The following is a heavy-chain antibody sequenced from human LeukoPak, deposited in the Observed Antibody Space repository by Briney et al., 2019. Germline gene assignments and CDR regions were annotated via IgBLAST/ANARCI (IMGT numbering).Heavy chain of an antibody. Sequence: GGSLRLSCAASGFTFSSYSMNWVRQAPGKGLEWVSSISSSSSYIYYADSVKGRFTISRDNAKNSLYLQMNSLRAEDTAVYYCARKTAMVTVGDYYYYMDVWGKGTTVTVSS. D-gene: IGHD5-18*01. CDR2: ISSSSSYI. V-gene: IGHV3-21*01. CDR1: GFTFSSYS. J-gene: IGHJ6*03. CDR3: ARKTAMVTVGDYYYYMDV.